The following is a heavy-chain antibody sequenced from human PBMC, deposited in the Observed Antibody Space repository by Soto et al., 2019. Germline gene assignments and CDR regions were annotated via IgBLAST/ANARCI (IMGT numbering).Heavy chain of an antibody. V-gene: IGHV3-30-3*01. CDR3: ASVYDYVWGSYRPSTYYYYYYGMDV. CDR1: GFTFSSYA. CDR2: ISYDGSNK. D-gene: IGHD3-16*02. J-gene: IGHJ6*02. Sequence: QVQLVESGGGVVQPGRSLRLSCAASGFTFSSYAMHWVRQAPGKGLEWVAVISYDGSNKYYADSVKGRFTISRDNSKNTLYLQMNSLRAEDTAVYYCASVYDYVWGSYRPSTYYYYYYGMDVWGQGTTVTVSS.